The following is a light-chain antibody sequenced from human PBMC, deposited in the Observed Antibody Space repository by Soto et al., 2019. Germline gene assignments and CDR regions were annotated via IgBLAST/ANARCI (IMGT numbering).Light chain of an antibody. CDR1: SSDVGGYNY. CDR3: CSYADTNNPYV. V-gene: IGLV2-8*01. Sequence: QSALTQPPSASGSPGQSVTISCTGTSSDVGGYNYVSWYQKHPGKAPKLMIYEVSKRPSGVPDRFSGSKSGNTASLTVSGIQAEDEADYYCCSYADTNNPYVFGTGTKLTVL. CDR2: EVS. J-gene: IGLJ1*01.